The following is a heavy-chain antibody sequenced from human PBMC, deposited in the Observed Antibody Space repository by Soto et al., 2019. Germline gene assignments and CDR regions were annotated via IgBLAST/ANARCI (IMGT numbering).Heavy chain of an antibody. CDR3: ARGTTVETGSD. V-gene: IGHV1-18*01. CDR1: GYSFTSYG. D-gene: IGHD4-17*01. J-gene: IGHJ4*02. CDR2: ISAYNGNT. Sequence: QVQLVQSGAEVKKPGASVKVSCKASGYSFTSYGISWVRQAPGQGLEWMSWISAYNGNTNYAQKFQGRVTMTTDTCTSAADLELRSLRSDDTAVYYYARGTTVETGSDGGKATLVTVSS.